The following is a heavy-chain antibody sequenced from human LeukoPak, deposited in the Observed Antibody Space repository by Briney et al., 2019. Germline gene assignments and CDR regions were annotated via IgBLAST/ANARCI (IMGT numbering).Heavy chain of an antibody. J-gene: IGHJ3*02. CDR1: GYTFTSYG. CDR2: ISAYNGNT. Sequence: GASVKVSCKASGYTFTSYGISWVRQAPGQGLEWMGWISAYNGNTNYAQKLQGRVTMTTDTSTSTAYVELRSLRSDDTAVYYCAREADILTGYGYAFDIWGQGTMVTVSS. CDR3: AREADILTGYGYAFDI. V-gene: IGHV1-18*01. D-gene: IGHD3-9*01.